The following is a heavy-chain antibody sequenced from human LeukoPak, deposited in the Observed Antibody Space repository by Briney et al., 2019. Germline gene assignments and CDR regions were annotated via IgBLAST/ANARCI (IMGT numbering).Heavy chain of an antibody. V-gene: IGHV3-74*01. Sequence: GGSLRLSCAASGFTFTNYPIHWVRQAPGKGLVWVSRINPDDGSTSYADSVKGRFTISRDNAKSTLYLQMNSLRAEDTAVYYCFTILETDLDAFYIWGQGTKVTVSS. CDR1: GFTFTNYP. CDR3: FTILETDLDAFYI. D-gene: IGHD3-3*01. CDR2: INPDDGST. J-gene: IGHJ3*02.